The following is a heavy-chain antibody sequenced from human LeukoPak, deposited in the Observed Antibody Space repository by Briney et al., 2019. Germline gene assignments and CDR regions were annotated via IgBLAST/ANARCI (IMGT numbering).Heavy chain of an antibody. CDR3: AKARNRYCSGGSCYSSVFFFFDY. CDR1: GFTFSSYA. Sequence: GGSLRLSCAASGFTFSSYAMSWVRQAPGKGLEWVSAISGSGGSTYYADSVKGRSTISRDNSKNTLYLQMNSLRAEDTAVYYCAKARNRYCSGGSCYSSVFFFFDYWGRGTLVTVSS. CDR2: ISGSGGST. V-gene: IGHV3-23*01. D-gene: IGHD2-15*01. J-gene: IGHJ4*02.